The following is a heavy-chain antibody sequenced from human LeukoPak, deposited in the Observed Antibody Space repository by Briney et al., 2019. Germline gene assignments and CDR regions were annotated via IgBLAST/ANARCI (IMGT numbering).Heavy chain of an antibody. V-gene: IGHV3-23*01. J-gene: IGHJ4*02. CDR1: GFSFSSYA. Sequence: GGSLRLSCVASGFSFSSYAMSWVRQGPGKGLEWVSGIGGSGASTYYADSVTGRFTISRDNSKNTLHLQMNSLRAEDTALYYCAKGIPATGPLDYWGQGTLVTVSS. CDR3: AKGIPATGPLDY. CDR2: IGGSGAST. D-gene: IGHD1-14*01.